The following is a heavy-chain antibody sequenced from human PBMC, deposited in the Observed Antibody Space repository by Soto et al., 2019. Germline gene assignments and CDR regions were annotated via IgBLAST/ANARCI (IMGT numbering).Heavy chain of an antibody. D-gene: IGHD3-22*01. V-gene: IGHV1-69*01. Sequence: QVQLVQSGAEVKKPGSSVTVSCLASGGTFNTFAITWVRQAPGPGLECMGGIIPMVGTAHYAQKFQGRVTITADESTRTVYVELSSLRSEDTAVYYFARFSPPRGYNAYWCRGALVTVSS. CDR1: GGTFNTFA. CDR3: ARFSPPRGYNAY. CDR2: IIPMVGTA. J-gene: IGHJ4*02.